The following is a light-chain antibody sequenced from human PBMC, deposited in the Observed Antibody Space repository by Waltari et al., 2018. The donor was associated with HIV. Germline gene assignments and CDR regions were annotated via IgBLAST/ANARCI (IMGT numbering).Light chain of an antibody. CDR1: SSNIGPNS. Sequence: QSLLTPPPSVSATPGQTVPIPCPGGSSNIGPNSVSCYQHLPGTAPKLLLFANIKRPSGIPDRFSGSKSGTSATLVISGLQKGDEADYYCAAWDSSLNPGVVFGGGTKLTVL. CDR2: ANI. CDR3: AAWDSSLNPGVV. J-gene: IGLJ2*01. V-gene: IGLV1-51*01.